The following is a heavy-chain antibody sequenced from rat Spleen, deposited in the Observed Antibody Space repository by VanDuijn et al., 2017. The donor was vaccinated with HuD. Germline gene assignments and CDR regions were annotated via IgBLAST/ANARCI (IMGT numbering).Heavy chain of an antibody. V-gene: IGHV5-31*01. Sequence: EVQLVESGGGLVQPGRSLKLSCVASGFTFNKYWMTWIRQAPGKGLEWVASITNIGGSTYYPDSVKGRFTISRDNAKSTLYLQMDSLRSEDTASYYCARHSRLTIASYFDYWGQGVMVTVSS. J-gene: IGHJ2*01. CDR3: ARHSRLTIASYFDY. CDR2: ITNIGGST. D-gene: IGHD1-2*01. CDR1: GFTFNKYW.